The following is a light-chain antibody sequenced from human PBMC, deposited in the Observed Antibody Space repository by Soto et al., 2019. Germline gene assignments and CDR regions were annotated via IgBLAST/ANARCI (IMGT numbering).Light chain of an antibody. V-gene: IGKV1-5*01. CDR1: QSISSY. J-gene: IGKJ1*01. CDR2: DAS. Sequence: DIQMTQSPSTLSASVGGRXXXXRXPSQSISSYLNWYQQKPGKAPKLLIYDASSLKSGVPSRFSGSGSGTEFTLTISSLQPDDFATYYCQQYNSYFWTFGQGTKV. CDR3: QQYNSYFWT.